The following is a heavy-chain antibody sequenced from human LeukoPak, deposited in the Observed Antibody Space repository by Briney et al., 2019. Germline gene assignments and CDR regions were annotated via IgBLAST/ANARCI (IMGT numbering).Heavy chain of an antibody. CDR1: GFTFSSYA. CDR3: AKRLGGSYTPPDY. Sequence: TGGSLRLSCAASGFTFSSYAMSWVRQAPGKGLEWVSAISGSGGSTYYADSVKGRFTISRDNSKNTLYLQMNSLRAEDTAVYYCAKRLGGSYTPPDYWGQGTLVTVSS. D-gene: IGHD1-26*01. CDR2: ISGSGGST. J-gene: IGHJ4*02. V-gene: IGHV3-23*01.